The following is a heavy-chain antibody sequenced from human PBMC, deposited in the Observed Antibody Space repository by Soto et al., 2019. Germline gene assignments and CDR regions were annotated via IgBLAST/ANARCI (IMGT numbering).Heavy chain of an antibody. J-gene: IGHJ6*02. CDR1: GFTFSSYW. CDR3: ASASGEGYYYYGMDV. Sequence: GGSLRLSCAASGFTFSSYWMSWVRQAPGKGLEWVANIKQDGSEKYYVDSVKGRFTISRDNAKNSLYLQMNSLRAEDTAVYYCASASGEGYYYYGMDVWGQGTTVTV. CDR2: IKQDGSEK. V-gene: IGHV3-7*03. D-gene: IGHD4-17*01.